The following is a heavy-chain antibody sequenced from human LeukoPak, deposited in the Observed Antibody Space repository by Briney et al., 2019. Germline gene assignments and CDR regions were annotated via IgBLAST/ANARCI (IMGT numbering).Heavy chain of an antibody. CDR1: GYTFTSYD. CDR2: MNPNSGNT. Sequence: ASVKVSCKASGYTFTSYDINWVRQATGQGLEWMGWMNPNSGNTGYAQKFQGRVTITRNTPISTAYMELSSLRSEDTAVYYCTRGLTGDSSGYYYFDYWGQGTLVTVSS. CDR3: TRGLTGDSSGYYYFDY. D-gene: IGHD3-22*01. V-gene: IGHV1-8*03. J-gene: IGHJ4*02.